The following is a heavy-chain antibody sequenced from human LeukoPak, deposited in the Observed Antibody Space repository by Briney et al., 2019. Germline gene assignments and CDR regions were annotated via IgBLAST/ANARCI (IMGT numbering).Heavy chain of an antibody. Sequence: QSGGSLRLSCAGSGFTFSSYAMSWVRQAPGKGLEWVSSISGSGYTTYYPDSVKGRFTISRDNSKNTLYLQMNSLRAEDTALYYCAKVSGSGWYLDYWGQGTLVTVSS. J-gene: IGHJ4*02. CDR3: AKVSGSGWYLDY. CDR1: GFTFSSYA. D-gene: IGHD6-19*01. V-gene: IGHV3-23*01. CDR2: ISGSGYTT.